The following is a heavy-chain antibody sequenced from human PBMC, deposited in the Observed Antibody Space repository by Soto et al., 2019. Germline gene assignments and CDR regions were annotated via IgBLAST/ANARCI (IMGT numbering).Heavy chain of an antibody. D-gene: IGHD1-26*01. CDR1: GFTFSDYG. CDR2: ISSGRDTI. Sequence: EVQLVESGGGLAQPGGSLRLSCAASGFTFSDYGVTWVRQAPGKGLEWISYISSGRDTIYYADSVKGRVTISRDDAKETLFLQMNSLRDEDTAVYYFTRVSRTWEDDYWGRGTLVTVSS. J-gene: IGHJ4*02. V-gene: IGHV3-48*02. CDR3: TRVSRTWEDDY.